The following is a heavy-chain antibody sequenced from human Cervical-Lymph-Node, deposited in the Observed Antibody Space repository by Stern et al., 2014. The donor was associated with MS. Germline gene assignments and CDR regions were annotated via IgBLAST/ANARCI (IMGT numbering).Heavy chain of an antibody. CDR1: GSTVNSNY. CDR3: TREMAARRLDP. CDR2: FYSGIST. J-gene: IGHJ5*02. V-gene: IGHV3-66*01. Sequence: EVQLEESGGPLVQPGGSLRLSCAASGSTVNSNYMTWVRQAPGTGLEWVSIFYSGISTYYAESVKGRFSFFIDNSKNTLFLHMNNWRVEDPVMYYCTREMAARRLDPWGKGTLVIVSA. D-gene: IGHD5-24*01.